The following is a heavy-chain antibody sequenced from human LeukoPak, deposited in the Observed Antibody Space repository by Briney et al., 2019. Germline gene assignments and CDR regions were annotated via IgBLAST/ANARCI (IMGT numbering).Heavy chain of an antibody. J-gene: IGHJ6*03. CDR1: GFTFSGYP. CDR3: ARHPGDFTGIVKYYYMDV. D-gene: IGHD3-16*02. V-gene: IGHV3-30*04. Sequence: GGSLRLSCAASGFTFSGYPIHWVRQAPGKGLEWVTLISYDGSNEYYADSVKGRFTISRDNSKNTLFLQMNSLRAEDTAVYYCARHPGDFTGIVKYYYMDVWGKGTTVTVSS. CDR2: ISYDGSNE.